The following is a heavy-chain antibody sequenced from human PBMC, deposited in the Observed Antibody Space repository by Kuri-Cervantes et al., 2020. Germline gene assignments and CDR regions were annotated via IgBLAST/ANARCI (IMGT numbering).Heavy chain of an antibody. D-gene: IGHD3-10*01. CDR3: ARTRGFGELSRFDY. J-gene: IGHJ4*02. Sequence: SGPTLVKPPQTLTLTCTFSGFSLSTSGVGVGWIRQPPGKALEWLALIYWDDDKRYSPSLKSRLTITKDTSKNQVVLTMTNMDPVDTATYYCARTRGFGELSRFDYWGQGTLVTVSS. CDR2: IYWDDDK. V-gene: IGHV2-5*02. CDR1: GFSLSTSGVG.